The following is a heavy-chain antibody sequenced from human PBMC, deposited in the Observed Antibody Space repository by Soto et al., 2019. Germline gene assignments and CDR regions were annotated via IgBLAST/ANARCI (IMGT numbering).Heavy chain of an antibody. CDR2: IDPSDSYS. Sequence: LGESLKISWKGSGDSFTGYWISWVRQMPGKGLEWMGRIDPSDSYSNYSPSFQGHGTISADQPISAGSLQWSSLKASDTAMYDCARRIYDSDTAPIFPYYSDSWGQGTPVTVSS. J-gene: IGHJ4*02. CDR1: GDSFTGYW. CDR3: ARRIYDSDTAPIFPYYSDS. V-gene: IGHV5-10-1*01. D-gene: IGHD3-22*01.